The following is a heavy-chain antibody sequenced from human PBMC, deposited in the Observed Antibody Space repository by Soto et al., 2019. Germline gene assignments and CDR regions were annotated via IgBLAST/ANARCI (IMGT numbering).Heavy chain of an antibody. Sequence: WASVKVSCKASGGTLSSYAISWVRQAPGQGLEWMGGIIPIFGTANYAQKFQGRVTITADESTSTAYMELSSLRSEDTAVYYCASSVAGPSRLYGMDVWGQGTTVTVSS. J-gene: IGHJ6*02. V-gene: IGHV1-69*13. CDR1: GGTLSSYA. CDR3: ASSVAGPSRLYGMDV. D-gene: IGHD6-19*01. CDR2: IIPIFGTA.